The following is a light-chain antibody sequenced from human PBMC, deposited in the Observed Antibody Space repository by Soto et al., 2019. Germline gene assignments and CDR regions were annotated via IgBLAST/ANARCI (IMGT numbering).Light chain of an antibody. Sequence: QSALTQPASVSGSPGQSITISCSGTSSDVINYNLVSWYQQHPGKAPKLLLYEVVKRPSGISNRFSGSTSANMASLTISGLQAEDEGAYYCCSSAGAITPHVFGTGTKVTVL. CDR1: SSDVINYNL. V-gene: IGLV2-23*02. CDR3: CSSAGAITPHV. CDR2: EVV. J-gene: IGLJ1*01.